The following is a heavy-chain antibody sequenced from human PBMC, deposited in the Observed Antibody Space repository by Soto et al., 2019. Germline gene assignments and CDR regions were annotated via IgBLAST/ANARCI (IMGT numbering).Heavy chain of an antibody. V-gene: IGHV4-4*02. D-gene: IGHD3-10*01. CDR2: IYHSGST. CDR1: GGSISSSNW. CDR3: AGGITMVRGVIDY. J-gene: IGHJ4*02. Sequence: SETLSLTCAVSGGSISSSNWWSWVRQPPGKGLEWIGEIYHSGSTNYNPSLKSRVTISVDKSKNQFSLKLSSVTAADTSVYYWAGGITMVRGVIDYWGQGTLVTVSS.